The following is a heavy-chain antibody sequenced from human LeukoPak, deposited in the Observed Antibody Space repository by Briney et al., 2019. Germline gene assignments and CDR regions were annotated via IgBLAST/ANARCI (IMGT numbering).Heavy chain of an antibody. CDR1: GGSISSYY. CDR2: IYHSGST. Sequence: SETLSLTCTVSGGSISSYYWSWIRQPPGKGLEWIGSIYHSGSTYYNPSLKSRATISVDTSKNQFSLKLSSVTAADTAVYYCARGDSSSWLQPKFDYWGQGTLVTVSS. CDR3: ARGDSSSWLQPKFDY. V-gene: IGHV4-59*01. J-gene: IGHJ4*02. D-gene: IGHD6-13*01.